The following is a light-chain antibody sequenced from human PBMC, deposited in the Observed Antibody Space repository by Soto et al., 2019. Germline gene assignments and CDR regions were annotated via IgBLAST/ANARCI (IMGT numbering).Light chain of an antibody. Sequence: EIVLTQSPGTLSLSPGERVTLSCRASQTVSNRYLAWYQHRPGQAPRLLIYGTSSRASGIPDRFSASGAGKDFILTISRLEPEDFAVYYCQQYGNSLTFGGGTKVEIK. J-gene: IGKJ4*01. V-gene: IGKV3-20*01. CDR2: GTS. CDR3: QQYGNSLT. CDR1: QTVSNRY.